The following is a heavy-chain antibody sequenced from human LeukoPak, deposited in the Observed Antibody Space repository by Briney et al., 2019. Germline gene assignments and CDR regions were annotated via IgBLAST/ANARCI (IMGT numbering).Heavy chain of an antibody. Sequence: GGSLRLSCAASGFIVSTKYMSWVRQAPGKGLEWVSVIYSGGSISYTDSVKGRFTISRDNSKNRLYLQMNSLRTEDTAVYYCARGGGQLGIDYWGQGTLVTVSS. CDR2: IYSGGSI. CDR3: ARGGGQLGIDY. D-gene: IGHD7-27*01. V-gene: IGHV3-53*01. CDR1: GFIVSTKY. J-gene: IGHJ4*02.